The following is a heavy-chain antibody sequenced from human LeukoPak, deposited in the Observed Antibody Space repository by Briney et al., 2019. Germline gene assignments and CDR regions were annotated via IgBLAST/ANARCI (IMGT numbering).Heavy chain of an antibody. Sequence: GGSLRLSCAASGFTFSNAWMSWVRQAPGKGLAWVGRIKSKTDGGTTDYAAPVKGRFTISRDDSKNTLYLQMNSLKTEDTAVYYCTTDTRCSSTSCYKIDYWGQGTLVTVSS. J-gene: IGHJ4*02. CDR1: GFTFSNAW. CDR3: TTDTRCSSTSCYKIDY. CDR2: IKSKTDGGTT. V-gene: IGHV3-15*05. D-gene: IGHD2-2*02.